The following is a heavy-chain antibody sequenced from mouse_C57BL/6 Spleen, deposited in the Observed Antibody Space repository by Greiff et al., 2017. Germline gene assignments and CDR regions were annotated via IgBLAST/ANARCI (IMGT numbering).Heavy chain of an antibody. J-gene: IGHJ3*01. CDR3: TKYSNSRFAY. CDR1: GYTFTDYE. Sequence: QVHVKQSGAELVRPGASVTLSCKASGYTFTDYEMHWVKQTPVHGLEWIGAIDPETGGTAYNQKFKGKAILTADKSSSTAYMELRSLTSEDSAVYYCTKYSNSRFAYWGQGTLVTVSA. CDR2: IDPETGGT. V-gene: IGHV1-15*01. D-gene: IGHD2-5*01.